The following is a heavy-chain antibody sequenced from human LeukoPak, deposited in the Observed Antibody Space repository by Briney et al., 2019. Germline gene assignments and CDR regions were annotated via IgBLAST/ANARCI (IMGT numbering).Heavy chain of an antibody. CDR3: AREDGRRGSRGIFGVLVASLPDF. Sequence: GGSLRLSCAASGFTFGDYGMSWVRQVPGKGLEWVAGINWNGGSTGYADSVKGRFTISRDNAKNSLYLQMNRLRAEDTALYYCAREDGRRGSRGIFGVLVASLPDFWGQGTLVTVSS. V-gene: IGHV3-20*04. CDR1: GFTFGDYG. CDR2: INWNGGST. D-gene: IGHD3-3*01. J-gene: IGHJ4*02.